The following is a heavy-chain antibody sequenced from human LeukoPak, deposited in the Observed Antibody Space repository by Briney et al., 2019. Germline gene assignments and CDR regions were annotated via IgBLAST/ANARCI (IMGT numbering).Heavy chain of an antibody. V-gene: IGHV4-59*01. CDR2: IYYSGST. CDR1: GGSISTYY. J-gene: IGHJ6*02. CDR3: ARGRLRTYYYGMDV. Sequence: SETLSLTCTVSGGSISTYYGNWIRQAPGKGLEWIGYIYYSGSTNYNPSLKSRVTISVDTSKNQFSLKLSSVTAADTAVYYCARGRLRTYYYGMDVWGQGTTVTVSS. D-gene: IGHD1-14*01.